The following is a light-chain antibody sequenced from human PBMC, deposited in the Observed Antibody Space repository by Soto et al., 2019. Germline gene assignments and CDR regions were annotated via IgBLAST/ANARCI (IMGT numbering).Light chain of an antibody. J-gene: IGLJ3*02. CDR2: RNN. Sequence: QSVLTQPPSASGTPGQRVTISCSGSSSNIGSNPVQWYLKLPGMAPKLLIYRNNERPSGVPDRFSGSKSGTSASLARSGLQSEDEADYNCSTWDDGLYGPVFVGGTKLTLL. CDR3: STWDDGLYGPV. CDR1: SSNIGSNP. V-gene: IGLV1-44*01.